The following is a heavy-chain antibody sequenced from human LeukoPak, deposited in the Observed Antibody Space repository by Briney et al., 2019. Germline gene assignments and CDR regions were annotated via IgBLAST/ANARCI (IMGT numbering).Heavy chain of an antibody. V-gene: IGHV3-15*01. J-gene: IGHJ6*02. CDR1: GFTFSNAW. Sequence: KPGGSLRLSCAASGFTFSNAWMSWVRQAPGKGLEWVGRIKSKTDGGTTDYAAPVKGRFTISRDDSKNTLYLQMNSLKTEDTAVYYCTTGYVAVADNYYYGMDVWGQGTTVTVSS. D-gene: IGHD6-19*01. CDR2: IKSKTDGGTT. CDR3: TTGYVAVADNYYYGMDV.